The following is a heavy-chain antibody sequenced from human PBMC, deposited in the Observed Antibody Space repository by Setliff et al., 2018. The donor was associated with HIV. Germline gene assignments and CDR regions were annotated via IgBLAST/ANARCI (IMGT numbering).Heavy chain of an antibody. Sequence: LSLTCTVSGGSISSGSYYWGWIRQPPGKGLEWIGKINHSGSTNYNPSLKSRVTISVDKSKNQFSLNLSSVTAADTAVYYCARSGLYDSSGYYLEYFDYWGQGTLVTVSS. J-gene: IGHJ4*02. CDR1: GGSISSGSYY. CDR3: ARSGLYDSSGYYLEYFDY. CDR2: INHSGST. D-gene: IGHD3-22*01. V-gene: IGHV4-39*07.